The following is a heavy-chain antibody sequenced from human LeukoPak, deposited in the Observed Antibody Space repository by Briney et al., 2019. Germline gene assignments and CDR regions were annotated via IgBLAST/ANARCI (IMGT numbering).Heavy chain of an antibody. D-gene: IGHD2-2*01. Sequence: GGSLRLFCAASGFTFSDYYMSWIRQAPGKGLEWVSYISSSGSTIYYADSVKGRFTISRDNAKNSLYLQMNSLRAEDTAVYYCARDYCSSTSCSTRGCFDPWGQGTLVTVSS. CDR1: GFTFSDYY. J-gene: IGHJ5*02. CDR3: ARDYCSSTSCSTRGCFDP. V-gene: IGHV3-11*01. CDR2: ISSSGSTI.